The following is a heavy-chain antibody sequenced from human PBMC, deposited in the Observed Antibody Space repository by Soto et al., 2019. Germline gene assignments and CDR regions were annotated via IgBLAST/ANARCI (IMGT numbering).Heavy chain of an antibody. CDR1: GATFNRNT. J-gene: IGHJ5*02. CDR3: AREGGHNYGLGRGHPFDP. V-gene: IGHV1-69*01. D-gene: IGHD4-17*01. Sequence: QVQLVQSGAEVKKSGSSVKVSCKASGATFNRNTISWVRQAPGQGLEWMGGIIPMFRSANYAQKLQGRVTITADESTNTAYMEMSSLRSDDTAVYYCAREGGHNYGLGRGHPFDPWGQGTLVTVTS. CDR2: IIPMFRSA.